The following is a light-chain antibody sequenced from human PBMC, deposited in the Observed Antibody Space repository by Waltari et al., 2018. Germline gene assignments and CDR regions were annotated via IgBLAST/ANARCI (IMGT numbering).Light chain of an antibody. CDR1: FLNIGSYS. V-gene: IGLV1-44*01. J-gene: IGLJ3*02. Sequence: QSVLTQPPSVSGTPGQRVTISCSGSFLNIGSYSLNWYQQLPGTSPRLLINNTNQGPSGVPHRFSASKSGTSASLAITGLQSEDEAYYYCAAWDDSLGAVFGGGTKLTVL. CDR3: AAWDDSLGAV. CDR2: NTN.